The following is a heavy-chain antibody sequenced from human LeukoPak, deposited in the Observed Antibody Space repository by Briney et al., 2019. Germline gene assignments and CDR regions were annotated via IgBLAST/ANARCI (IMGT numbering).Heavy chain of an antibody. J-gene: IGHJ4*02. V-gene: IGHV4-39*07. D-gene: IGHD1-26*01. CDR1: GGSISSSSYY. CDR3: ARELLWEPVDY. CDR2: IYYSGST. Sequence: SETLSLTCTVSGGSISSSSYYWGWIRQPPGKGLEWIGSIYYSGSTYYNPSLKSRVTISVDTSKNQFSLKLSSVTAADTAVYYCARELLWEPVDYWGQGTLVTVSS.